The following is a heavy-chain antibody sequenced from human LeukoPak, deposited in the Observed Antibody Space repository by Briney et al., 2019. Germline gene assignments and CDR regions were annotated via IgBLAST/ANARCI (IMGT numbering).Heavy chain of an antibody. CDR2: IKQDGSEK. CDR1: GFPFSIYW. CDR3: AMVYSGYVNDY. Sequence: GGPLRLSCAASGFPFSIYWMSWVRRAPGKAREWVANIKQDGSEKYYVDAVKGRFTISRDNAKNSLYLQMNSLRAEDTVVYYCAMVYSGYVNDYWGQGTLITVSS. D-gene: IGHD5-12*01. J-gene: IGHJ4*02. V-gene: IGHV3-7*01.